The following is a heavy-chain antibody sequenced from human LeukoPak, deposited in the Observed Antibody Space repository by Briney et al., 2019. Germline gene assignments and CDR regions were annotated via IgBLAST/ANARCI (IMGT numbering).Heavy chain of an antibody. V-gene: IGHV3-9*03. CDR2: ISWNSGSI. J-gene: IGHJ3*02. CDR3: AKDIGYSYGAAFDI. D-gene: IGHD5-18*01. CDR1: GFTFDDYA. Sequence: GGSLRLSCAASGFTFDDYAKHWVRQAPGKGLEWVSDISWNSGSIGYADSVKGRFTISRDNAKNSLYLQMNSLRAEDMALYYCAKDIGYSYGAAFDIWGQGTMVTVSS.